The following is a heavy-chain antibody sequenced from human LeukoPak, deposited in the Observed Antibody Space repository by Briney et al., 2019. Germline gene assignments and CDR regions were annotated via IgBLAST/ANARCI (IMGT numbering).Heavy chain of an antibody. CDR2: IYYSGST. D-gene: IGHD4-17*01. CDR1: GGSITSYY. Sequence: PSETLSLIYTVSGGSITSYYCSSIRQPPGKGLEWLGYIYYSGSTNYNPPLKSRVTSSVEMSKTQFFLKLTSVTASNRAGYSFGSPSLFTVTTPRAFDYWGQGTLVTVSS. J-gene: IGHJ4*02. V-gene: IGHV4-59*08. CDR3: GSPSLFTVTTPRAFDY.